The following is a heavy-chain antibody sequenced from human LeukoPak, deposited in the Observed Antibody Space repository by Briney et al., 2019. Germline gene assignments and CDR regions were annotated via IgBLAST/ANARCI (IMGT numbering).Heavy chain of an antibody. CDR2: INPSGGST. Sequence: ASVKASCKASGYTFTSYYMHWVRQAPGQGLEWMGIINPSGGSTSYAQKFQGRVTMTRDTSTSTVYMELSSLRSEDTAVYYCARLVFGIAASHSFDYWGQGTLVTVSS. D-gene: IGHD6-13*01. J-gene: IGHJ4*02. CDR1: GYTFTSYY. CDR3: ARLVFGIAASHSFDY. V-gene: IGHV1-46*03.